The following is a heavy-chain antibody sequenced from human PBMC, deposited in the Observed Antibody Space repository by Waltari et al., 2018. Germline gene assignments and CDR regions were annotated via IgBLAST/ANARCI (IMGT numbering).Heavy chain of an antibody. Sequence: EVQLVESGGGLVKPGGSVRLSCAASGFTFSTYTLTWVRRPPGKGLEGVSSISSSSSYIYYADSVKGRFTISRDNAKNSLYLQMNSLRAEDTAVYYCARDGGGSIAAHTGFDYWGQGTLVTVSS. V-gene: IGHV3-21*01. CDR2: ISSSSSYI. J-gene: IGHJ4*02. CDR3: ARDGGGSIAAHTGFDY. D-gene: IGHD6-6*01. CDR1: GFTFSTYT.